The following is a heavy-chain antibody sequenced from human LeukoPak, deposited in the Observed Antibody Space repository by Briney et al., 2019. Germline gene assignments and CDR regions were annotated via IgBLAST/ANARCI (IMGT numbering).Heavy chain of an antibody. CDR3: AREDYEILTDWPGCFDI. D-gene: IGHD3-9*01. CDR2: ISSSGSTI. CDR1: GFTFSDYY. Sequence: GGSLRLSCAASGFTFSDYYMTWIRQAPGKGLEWVSYISSSGSTIYYADSVKGRFIISRDNAKNSVDLKMDSLRVEDTAIYYCAREDYEILTDWPGCFDIWGQGTLVSVFS. V-gene: IGHV3-11*01. J-gene: IGHJ3*02.